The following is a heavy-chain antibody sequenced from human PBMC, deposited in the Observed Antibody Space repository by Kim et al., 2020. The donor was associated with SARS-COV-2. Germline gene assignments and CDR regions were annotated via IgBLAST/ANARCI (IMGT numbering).Heavy chain of an antibody. CDR3: AKEYYDSSGYTYFDY. V-gene: IGHV3-30*18. Sequence: GGSLRLSCAASGFTFSSYGMHWVRQAPGKGLEWVAVISYDGSNKYYADSVKGRFTISRDNSKNTLYLQMNSLRAEDTAVYYCAKEYYDSSGYTYFDYWG. CDR2: ISYDGSNK. CDR1: GFTFSSYG. D-gene: IGHD3-22*01. J-gene: IGHJ4*01.